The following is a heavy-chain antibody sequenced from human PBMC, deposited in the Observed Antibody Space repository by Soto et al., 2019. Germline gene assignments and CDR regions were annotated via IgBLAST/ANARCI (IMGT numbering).Heavy chain of an antibody. CDR3: ARVPLRGYTGHFDY. V-gene: IGHV1-2*02. CDR2: INPNGGGT. CDR1: GYIFTGYY. D-gene: IGHD5-18*01. J-gene: IGHJ4*02. Sequence: ASVKVSCKASGYIFTGYYMHWVRQAPGQGLQWIGWINPNGGGTNYAQKFQGRVTMSRDTSIRAAYMDLSRLTSDDTAVYYCARVPLRGYTGHFDYWGQGTLVTVSS.